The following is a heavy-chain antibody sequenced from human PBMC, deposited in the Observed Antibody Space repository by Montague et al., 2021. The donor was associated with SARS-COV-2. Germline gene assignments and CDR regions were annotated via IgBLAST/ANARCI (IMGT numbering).Heavy chain of an antibody. V-gene: IGHV4-34*01. J-gene: IGHJ4*02. D-gene: IGHD3-22*01. CDR1: GGSLSDYF. CDR3: VRGRQHFNMIVVVMTGGEYYFDY. Sequence: SETLSLTCAVYGGSLSDYFWTWIRQPPGKGLEWIGEINHRGTSNYNPSLKSRVSISVDTSKNQFSLYLGSVTAADTAVYYCVRGRQHFNMIVVVMTGGEYYFDYWGQGTLVTVSS. CDR2: INHRGTS.